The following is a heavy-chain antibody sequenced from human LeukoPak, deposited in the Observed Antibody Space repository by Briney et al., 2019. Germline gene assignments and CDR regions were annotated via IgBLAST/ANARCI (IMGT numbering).Heavy chain of an antibody. CDR3: ARHRGAMVRGVPHWYFDL. J-gene: IGHJ2*01. D-gene: IGHD3-10*01. CDR1: GGSISSYY. V-gene: IGHV4-59*08. Sequence: SETLSLTCTVSGGSISSYYWSWIRQPPGKGLEWIGYIYYSGSTNYNPSLKSRVTISVDTSKNQFSLKLSSVTAADTAVYYCARHRGAMVRGVPHWYFDLWGRGTLVTVSS. CDR2: IYYSGST.